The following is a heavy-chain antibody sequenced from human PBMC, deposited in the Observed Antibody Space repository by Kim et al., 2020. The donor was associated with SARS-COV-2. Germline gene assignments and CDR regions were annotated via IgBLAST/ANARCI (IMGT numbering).Heavy chain of an antibody. J-gene: IGHJ5*02. CDR3: VIQARMGSGQTRLDP. CDR2: IDEDGSRI. CDR1: GFTFSNYW. V-gene: IGHV3-7*03. D-gene: IGHD5-18*01. Sequence: GGSLRLSCAASGFTFSNYWMSWVRQAPGNGLEWVANIDEDGSRIYYQESLRGRFTISRDNSKRSLYLQINSLRAEDTAVYYCVIQARMGSGQTRLDPWGQGTLVTVSS.